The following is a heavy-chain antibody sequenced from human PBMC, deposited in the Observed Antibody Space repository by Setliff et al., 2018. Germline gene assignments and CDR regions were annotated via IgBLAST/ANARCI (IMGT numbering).Heavy chain of an antibody. J-gene: IGHJ4*02. CDR1: GSSIGSSSYY. V-gene: IGHV4-39*07. D-gene: IGHD5-12*01. CDR3: ARAKDGYDFDYFDY. CDR2: VNYSGTS. Sequence: SETLSLTCTVSGSSIGSSSYYWGWFRQPPGKGLEWIGSVNYSGTSYYNPSLKSRVTTSVDTSKNQFSLKLTSLTAADTAVYYCARAKDGYDFDYFDYWGQGTPVPSPQ.